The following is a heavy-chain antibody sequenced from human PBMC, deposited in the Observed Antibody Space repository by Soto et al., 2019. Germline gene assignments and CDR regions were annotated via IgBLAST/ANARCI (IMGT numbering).Heavy chain of an antibody. Sequence: QVTLKEAGPVLVKPTETLTLTCTVSGFSLSNPRMGVAWIRQPPGKALEWLAHILSNDGKSYNTSLNSRLTISKDPSKSQVVLTMTNMDPVDTATYYCARIPLPASYFYYMDVWGKGTTVTVSS. V-gene: IGHV2-26*01. J-gene: IGHJ6*03. CDR2: ILSNDGK. D-gene: IGHD2-15*01. CDR3: ARIPLPASYFYYMDV. CDR1: GFSLSNPRMG.